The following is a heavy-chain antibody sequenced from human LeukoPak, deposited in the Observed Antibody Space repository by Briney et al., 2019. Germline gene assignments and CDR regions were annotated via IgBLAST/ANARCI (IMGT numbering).Heavy chain of an antibody. D-gene: IGHD4-11*01. CDR3: ARNPPPVYYYYMDV. J-gene: IGHJ6*03. CDR1: GYTFTGYY. V-gene: IGHV1-2*02. CDR2: INLNSGGT. Sequence: GASVKVSCKASGYTFTGYYMHWVRQAPGQGLEWMGWINLNSGGTNYAQKFQGRVTMTRDTSISTAYMELSRLRSDDTAVYYCARNPPPVYYYYMDVWGKGTTVTVSS.